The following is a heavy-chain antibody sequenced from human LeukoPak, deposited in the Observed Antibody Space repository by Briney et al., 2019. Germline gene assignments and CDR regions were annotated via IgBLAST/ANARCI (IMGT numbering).Heavy chain of an antibody. V-gene: IGHV3-7*05. CDR3: ARDKSYGDSEDY. CDR1: GFTFSNYW. Sequence: PGGSLRLSCVASGFTFSNYWMSWVRQAPGKGLEWVANIKQDGSEKYYVDSVKGRFTISRDSAKNSLYLQMDSLRAEDTAVYYCARDKSYGDSEDYWGQGTPVTVSS. CDR2: IKQDGSEK. J-gene: IGHJ4*02. D-gene: IGHD4-17*01.